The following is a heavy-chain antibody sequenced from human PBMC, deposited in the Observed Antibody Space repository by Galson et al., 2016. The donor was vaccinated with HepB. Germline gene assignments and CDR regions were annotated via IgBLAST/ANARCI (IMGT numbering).Heavy chain of an antibody. CDR1: GFTLRTYA. J-gene: IGHJ4*02. V-gene: IGHV3-23*01. D-gene: IGHD5-18*01. CDR2: ITGADADT. Sequence: SLRLSCAASGFTLRTYAISWVRQGPGKGLEWVSGITGADADTYYADAVKGRFTISRDNAKNTVYLQMNSLGVEDAAVYFCVGRGYNYGIQINWGQGTLVTVSS. CDR3: VGRGYNYGIQIN.